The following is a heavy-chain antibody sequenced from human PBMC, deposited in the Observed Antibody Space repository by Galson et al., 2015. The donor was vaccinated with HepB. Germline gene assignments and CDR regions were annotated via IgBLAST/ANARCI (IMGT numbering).Heavy chain of an antibody. CDR2: IKQDGSEK. Sequence: SLRLSCAASGFAFSSYWMSWVRQAPGKGLEWVANIKQDGSEKYYVDSVKGRFTISRDNAKNSLYLQMNSLRAEDTAVYYCAGCSSTSCYSGIDYWGQGTLVTVSS. CDR1: GFAFSSYW. J-gene: IGHJ4*02. V-gene: IGHV3-7*03. D-gene: IGHD2-2*01. CDR3: AGCSSTSCYSGIDY.